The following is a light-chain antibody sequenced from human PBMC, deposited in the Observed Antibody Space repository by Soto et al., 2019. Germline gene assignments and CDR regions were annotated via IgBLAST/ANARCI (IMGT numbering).Light chain of an antibody. V-gene: IGLV2-14*01. CDR1: SSDVGGYNY. CDR2: EVS. CDR3: SSYTSSSTLGVV. Sequence: QSVLTQPRSVSGSPGQSVTISCTGTSSDVGGYNYVSWYQQHPGKAPKLMIYEVSNRPSGVSNRFSGSKSGNTASLTISGLQAEDEADYYCSSYTSSSTLGVVFGGGTKLTVL. J-gene: IGLJ2*01.